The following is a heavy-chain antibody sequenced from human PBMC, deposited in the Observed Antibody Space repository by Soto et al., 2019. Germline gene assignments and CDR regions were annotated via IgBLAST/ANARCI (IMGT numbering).Heavy chain of an antibody. CDR3: VRFNGSGTNYYMDV. J-gene: IGHJ6*03. CDR1: GYIFTSYG. D-gene: IGHD3-10*01. V-gene: IGHV1-18*01. Sequence: VQLVQSGAELKKPGASAKVSCKASGYIFTSYGISWVRPAPGQGLEWMAWISVDSGNTNYAQNFQGRVTMTTDTSASTAHMELSSLRSDDTPVYYCVRFNGSGTNYYMDVWGKGTTVIVSS. CDR2: ISVDSGNT.